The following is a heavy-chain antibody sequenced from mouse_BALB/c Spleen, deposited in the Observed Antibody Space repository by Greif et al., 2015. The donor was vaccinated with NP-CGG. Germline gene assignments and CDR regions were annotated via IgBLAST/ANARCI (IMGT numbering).Heavy chain of an antibody. CDR2: ISTYYGDA. J-gene: IGHJ4*01. CDR1: GYTFTDYA. V-gene: IGHV1S137*01. D-gene: IGHD4-1*01. Sequence: QVQLQQSGAELVRPGVSVKISCKGSGYTFTDYAMHWGKQSHAKSLEWIGVISTYYGDASYNQKFKGKATMTVDKSSSTAYMELARLTSEDSAIYYCARDWDVYYAMDYWGQGTSVTVSS. CDR3: ARDWDVYYAMDY.